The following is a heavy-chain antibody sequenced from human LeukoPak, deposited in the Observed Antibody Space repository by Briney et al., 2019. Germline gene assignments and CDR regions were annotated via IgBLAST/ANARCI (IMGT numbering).Heavy chain of an antibody. CDR3: ARSPTPLDAFDI. CDR1: GGTFSSYA. V-gene: IGHV1-69*13. J-gene: IGHJ3*02. Sequence: SVKVSCKASGGTFSSYAISWVRQAPGQGLECMGGTIPIFGTANYAQKFQGRVTITADESTSTAYMELSSLRSEDTAVYYCARSPTPLDAFDIWGQGTMVTVSS. CDR2: TIPIFGTA.